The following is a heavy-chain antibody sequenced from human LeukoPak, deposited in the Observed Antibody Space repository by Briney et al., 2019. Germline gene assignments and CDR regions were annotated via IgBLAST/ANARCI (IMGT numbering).Heavy chain of an antibody. CDR1: GFTFSSYD. CDR2: IGTGGDT. CDR3: ARALPSPLYSGSYADAFDI. J-gene: IGHJ3*02. Sequence: GGSLRLSCAASGFTFSSYDMHWVRQPTGKGLEWVSGIGTGGDTYYPGSVKGRFTTSRENAKNSLYLQMNSLRAGDTAVYYCARALPSPLYSGSYADAFDIWGQGTMVTVSS. D-gene: IGHD1-26*01. V-gene: IGHV3-13*04.